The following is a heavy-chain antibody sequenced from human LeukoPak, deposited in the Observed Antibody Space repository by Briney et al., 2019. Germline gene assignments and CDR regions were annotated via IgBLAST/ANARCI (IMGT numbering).Heavy chain of an antibody. V-gene: IGHV4-59*08. D-gene: IGHD3-10*01. CDR2: IYYSGST. Sequence: SETLSLTCIVSGGSISSYYWSWIRQPPGKGLEWIGYIYYSGSTNYNPSLKSRGTISVDTSTNQFSLNVASVTAADTAVYYCASHRGLLWFGDLTGFDYWGQGTLARVSS. CDR3: ASHRGLLWFGDLTGFDY. CDR1: GGSISSYY. J-gene: IGHJ4*02.